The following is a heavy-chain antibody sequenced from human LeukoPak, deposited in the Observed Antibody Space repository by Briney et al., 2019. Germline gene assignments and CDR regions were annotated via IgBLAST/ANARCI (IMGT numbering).Heavy chain of an antibody. CDR2: ISTYNGNT. D-gene: IGHD3-10*01. V-gene: IGHV1-18*01. CDR1: GYTFSSYG. CDR3: ARAVEIRGGAFDI. Sequence: ASVKASCKGSGYTFSSYGISWVRQAPGQGLEWMGWISTYNGNTNYAQKLQGRVTMTTDTSTSTVYMELSSLRSEDTAVYYCARAVEIRGGAFDIWGQGTMVTVSS. J-gene: IGHJ3*02.